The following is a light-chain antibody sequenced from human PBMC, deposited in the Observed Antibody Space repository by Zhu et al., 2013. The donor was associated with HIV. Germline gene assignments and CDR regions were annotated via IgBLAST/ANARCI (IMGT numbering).Light chain of an antibody. CDR3: QQYGSSPLT. V-gene: IGKV3-20*01. Sequence: PGERATLSCRASQSVYSTHLAWYQHKPGQAPRLVIYEASSRATGIPDRFSGSGSGTDFTLTISRLEPEDSAIYYCQQYGSSPLTFGQGTKLEIK. CDR2: EAS. CDR1: QSVYSTH. J-gene: IGKJ2*01.